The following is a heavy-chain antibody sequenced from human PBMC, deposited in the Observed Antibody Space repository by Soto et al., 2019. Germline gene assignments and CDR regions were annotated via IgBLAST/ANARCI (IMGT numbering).Heavy chain of an antibody. V-gene: IGHV4-39*01. D-gene: IGHD3-16*01. CDR1: GGSISSTSYH. J-gene: IGHJ4*02. CDR3: ARNYYDGSGLFY. CDR2: LDYNGDT. Sequence: QLQLQESGPGLVKPSETLSLTCTVSGGSISSTSYHWVWIRQPPGKGLEWIGSLDYNGDTFYNPSLKSRVTISADTSKNQFSLKVNYETAADTAVYYCARNYYDGSGLFYWGQGTVVTVSS.